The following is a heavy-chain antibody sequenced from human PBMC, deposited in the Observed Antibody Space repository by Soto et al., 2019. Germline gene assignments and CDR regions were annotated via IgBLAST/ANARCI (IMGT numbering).Heavy chain of an antibody. CDR1: GFTVSSNY. Sequence: EVQLVESGGGLIQPGGSLRLSCAASGFTVSSNYMSWVRQAPGKGLESVSVIYSGGSTYYADSVKGRFTISRDNSKNTLYHQMNSLRAEDTAVYYCARGYYVSTAEYFQHWGQGTLVTVST. D-gene: IGHD1-26*01. V-gene: IGHV3-53*01. CDR2: IYSGGST. J-gene: IGHJ1*01. CDR3: ARGYYVSTAEYFQH.